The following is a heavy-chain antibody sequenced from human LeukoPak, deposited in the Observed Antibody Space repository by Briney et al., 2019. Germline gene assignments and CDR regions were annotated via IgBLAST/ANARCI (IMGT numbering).Heavy chain of an antibody. D-gene: IGHD2-15*01. V-gene: IGHV3-7*01. CDR1: GFTFRNYW. CDR2: TKPDGSAE. J-gene: IGHJ6*04. Sequence: GGSLRLSCAASGFTFRNYWMGWVRQAPGKGLEWVANTKPDGSAEYYADSVKGRFTISRDNAKNSLYLQMNSLRAEDTAVYYCARGHAGHYALLYGLDVWGKGTTVTVSP. CDR3: ARGHAGHYALLYGLDV.